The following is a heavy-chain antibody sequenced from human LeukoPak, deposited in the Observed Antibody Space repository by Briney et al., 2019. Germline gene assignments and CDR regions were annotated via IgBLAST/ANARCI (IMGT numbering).Heavy chain of an antibody. CDR2: IYYSGST. J-gene: IGHJ3*02. CDR3: ARWESTGGAFDI. V-gene: IGHV4-39*07. CDR1: GGSISSSSYY. Sequence: PSETLSLTCTVSGGSISSSSYYWGWIRQPPGKGLEWIGSIYYSGSTYYNPSLKSRVTISVDKSKNQFSLKLSSVTAADTAVYYCARWESTGGAFDIWGQGTMVTVSS. D-gene: IGHD5/OR15-5a*01.